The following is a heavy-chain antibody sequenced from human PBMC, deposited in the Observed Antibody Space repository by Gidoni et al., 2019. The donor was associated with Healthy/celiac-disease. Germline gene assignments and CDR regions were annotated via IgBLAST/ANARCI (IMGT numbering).Heavy chain of an antibody. J-gene: IGHJ3*02. Sequence: QVQLQESGPGLVKPSETLSLTCTVSGGSISSYYWNWIRQPPGKGLEWIGYIYYSGSTNNNPSLKSRVTISVDTSKNQFSLKLSSVTAADTAVYYCARHRLNPREGVSAFDIWGQGTMVTVSS. CDR3: ARHRLNPREGVSAFDI. V-gene: IGHV4-59*08. CDR1: GGSISSYY. CDR2: IYYSGST. D-gene: IGHD3-10*01.